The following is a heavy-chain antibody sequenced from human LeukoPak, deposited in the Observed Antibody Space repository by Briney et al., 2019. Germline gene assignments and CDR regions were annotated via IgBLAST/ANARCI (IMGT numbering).Heavy chain of an antibody. V-gene: IGHV3-21*06. CDR3: VTRGWADYYYYMDV. J-gene: IGHJ6*03. CDR1: EFSVGSNY. CDR2: ILSSGAYT. D-gene: IGHD6-19*01. Sequence: GGSLRLSCAASEFSVGSNYMTWVRQAPGKGPEWVSSILSSGAYTYYADSLKGRFTISRDNAKNSLYLQMNSLRAEDTAVYYCVTRGWADYYYYMDVWGKGTTVTVSS.